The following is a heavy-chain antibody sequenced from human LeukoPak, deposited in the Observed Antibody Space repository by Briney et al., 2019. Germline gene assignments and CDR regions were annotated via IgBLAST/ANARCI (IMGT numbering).Heavy chain of an antibody. V-gene: IGHV4-34*01. Sequence: SSETLSLTCAVSGGSFSGYNWSWIRQPPGKGLEWVGEINHSGSTNYNPSLKSRVTISVDTSKNQFSLKLSSVTAADTAVYYCARRGLLASEYSSSSGVDYWGQGTLVTASS. CDR1: GGSFSGYN. CDR3: ARRGLLASEYSSSSGVDY. J-gene: IGHJ4*02. D-gene: IGHD6-6*01. CDR2: INHSGST.